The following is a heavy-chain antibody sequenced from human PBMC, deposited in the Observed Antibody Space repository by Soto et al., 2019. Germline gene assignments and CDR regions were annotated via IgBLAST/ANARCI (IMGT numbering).Heavy chain of an antibody. D-gene: IGHD6-19*01. CDR3: ARDLPIAVAGTGDLDY. V-gene: IGHV3-33*01. Sequence: GGSLRLSCAASGFTFSSYGMHWVRQAPGKGLEWVAVIWYDGSNKYYADSVKGRFTISRDNSKNTLYLQMNSLRAEDTAVYYCARDLPIAVAGTGDLDYWGQGTLVTVSS. CDR1: GFTFSSYG. J-gene: IGHJ4*02. CDR2: IWYDGSNK.